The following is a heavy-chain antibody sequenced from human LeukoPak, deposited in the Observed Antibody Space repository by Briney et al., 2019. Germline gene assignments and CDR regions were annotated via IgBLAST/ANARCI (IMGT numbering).Heavy chain of an antibody. V-gene: IGHV3-30-3*01. J-gene: IGHJ4*02. CDR2: ISYDGSNK. CDR1: GFTFSSYA. Sequence: GGSLRLSCAASGFTFSSYAMHWVRKAPGKGLEWVAVISYDGSNKYYADSVKGRFTISRDNSKNTLYLQMNSLRAEDTAVYYCARDPTPRIAAAVLDYWGQGTLVTVSS. D-gene: IGHD6-13*01. CDR3: ARDPTPRIAAAVLDY.